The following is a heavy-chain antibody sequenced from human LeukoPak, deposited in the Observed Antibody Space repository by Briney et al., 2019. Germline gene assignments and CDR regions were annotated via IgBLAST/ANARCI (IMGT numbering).Heavy chain of an antibody. J-gene: IGHJ6*02. D-gene: IGHD2-15*01. CDR3: AREVLVVAASYYYYYGMDV. Sequence: SETLSLTCTVSGGSISSYYWSWIRQPAGKGLEWIGRIYTSGSTNYNPSLKSRVTMSVDTSKNQFSLKLSSVTAADTAVYYCAREVLVVAASYYYYYGMDVWGQGTTDTVSS. CDR1: GGSISSYY. CDR2: IYTSGST. V-gene: IGHV4-4*07.